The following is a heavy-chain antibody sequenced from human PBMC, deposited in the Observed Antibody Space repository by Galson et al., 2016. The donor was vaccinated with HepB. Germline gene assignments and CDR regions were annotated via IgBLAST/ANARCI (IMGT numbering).Heavy chain of an antibody. V-gene: IGHV1-18*04. CDR1: GYIFTSSG. D-gene: IGHD3-16*01. Sequence: SVKVSCKASGYIFTSSGISWMRQAPGQGLEWVGWSNLYDSTLNDARKFQGRVSLTRDTYTSTTSMELRSLRFDDTAVYNCARDWGFNMDVWGKGTTVTVSS. CDR3: ARDWGFNMDV. J-gene: IGHJ6*03. CDR2: SNLYDSTL.